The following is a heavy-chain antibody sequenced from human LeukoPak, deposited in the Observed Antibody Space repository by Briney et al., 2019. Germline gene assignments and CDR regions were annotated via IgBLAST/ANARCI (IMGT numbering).Heavy chain of an antibody. V-gene: IGHV1-2*02. CDR3: AKEGSVTTDAEYFQH. D-gene: IGHD4-17*01. J-gene: IGHJ1*01. CDR1: GYTVIDFY. Sequence: ASVTVSFKASGYTVIDFYMLWVRQAPGQGLECMGWSNPNSGGTDHAQKFQGRVTMTRDTSTSTAYMELSRLRSDDTAVYHCAKEGSVTTDAEYFQHWGQGTLVTVSS. CDR2: SNPNSGGT.